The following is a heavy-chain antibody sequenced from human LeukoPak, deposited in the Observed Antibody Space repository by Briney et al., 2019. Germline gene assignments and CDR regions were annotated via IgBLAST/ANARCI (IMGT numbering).Heavy chain of an antibody. J-gene: IGHJ4*02. CDR2: ISSSGSTI. V-gene: IGHV3-48*03. Sequence: PGGSLRLSCAASGFTFSSYEMNWVRQAPGKGLEWVSYISSSGSTIYYADSVKGRFTMSRDNAKNSLYLQMNSLRAEDTAVYYCARDRCSGGSCGLDYWGQGTLVTVSS. CDR1: GFTFSSYE. D-gene: IGHD2-15*01. CDR3: ARDRCSGGSCGLDY.